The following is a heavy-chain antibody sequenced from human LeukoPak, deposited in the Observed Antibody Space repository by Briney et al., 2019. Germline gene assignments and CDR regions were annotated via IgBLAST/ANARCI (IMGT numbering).Heavy chain of an antibody. J-gene: IGHJ4*02. CDR3: ARSFDSSGYYVPFDH. CDR1: GYTFTGYY. CDR2: VNPSGGGT. D-gene: IGHD3-22*01. Sequence: GASVKVSCKASGYTFTGYYMHWVRQAPGQGLEWMGIVNPSGGGTSYAQKFQGRVTLTRDTSTSTVYMELSSLRSEDTAVYYCARSFDSSGYYVPFDHWGQGTLVTVSS. V-gene: IGHV1-46*01.